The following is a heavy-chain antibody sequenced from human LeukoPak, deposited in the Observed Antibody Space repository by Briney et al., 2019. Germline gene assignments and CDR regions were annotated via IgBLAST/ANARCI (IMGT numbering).Heavy chain of an antibody. CDR2: ISSTGTTT. CDR3: ARGGYDFWSGYRQFDY. V-gene: IGHV3-48*01. Sequence: PGGSLRLSCAASGFTFSSYWMSWVRQAPGKGLEWLSYISSTGTTTYYADSVKGRFTISRDNGKNSLYLQMNSLRAEDTAVYYCARGGYDFWSGYRQFDYWGQGNLVTVSS. J-gene: IGHJ4*02. D-gene: IGHD3-3*01. CDR1: GFTFSSYW.